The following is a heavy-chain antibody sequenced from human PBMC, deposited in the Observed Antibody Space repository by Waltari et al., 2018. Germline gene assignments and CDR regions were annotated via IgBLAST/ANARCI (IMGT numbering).Heavy chain of an antibody. D-gene: IGHD3-3*01. J-gene: IGHJ6*02. CDR3: ARDWRNLGMDV. CDR2: LYADGART. CDR1: GFPLGNFW. V-gene: IGHV3-74*01. Sequence: EVQMVESGGGLVQPGGSLRLSCEASGFPLGNFWVYWIRQGPGKGLMYVSGLYADGARTRYADSVRGRFTISRDNAKNAVYLQMTSLRAEDTALYYCARDWRNLGMDVWGQGTTVTVSS.